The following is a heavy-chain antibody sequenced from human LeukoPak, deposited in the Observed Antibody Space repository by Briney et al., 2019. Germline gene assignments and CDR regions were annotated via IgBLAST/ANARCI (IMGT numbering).Heavy chain of an antibody. V-gene: IGHV4-4*02. CDR1: GASISSSNW. CDR2: IYHSGAT. Sequence: SETLSLTCAVSGASISSSNWWNWVRHPPGKGLEWIGEIYHSGATNYSPSLKSRVTISVDMSKNQFSLKLRSVTAADTAVYYCATSLAKKFDYWGQGTLVTVSS. CDR3: ATSLAKKFDY. J-gene: IGHJ4*02.